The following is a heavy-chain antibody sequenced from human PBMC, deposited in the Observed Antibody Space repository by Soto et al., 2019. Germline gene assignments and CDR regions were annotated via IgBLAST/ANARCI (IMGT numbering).Heavy chain of an antibody. J-gene: IGHJ4*02. D-gene: IGHD4-17*01. Sequence: PSETLSLTCTVSGASMSSGDYYWIWIRQPPGKGLECIGYISYTGSTYYNPSLKSRVTMPVDTSKNQFSLELISVTAADTAVYYCARALYDYSDFFFDYWGQGTLVT. V-gene: IGHV4-30-4*01. CDR2: ISYTGST. CDR3: ARALYDYSDFFFDY. CDR1: GASMSSGDYY.